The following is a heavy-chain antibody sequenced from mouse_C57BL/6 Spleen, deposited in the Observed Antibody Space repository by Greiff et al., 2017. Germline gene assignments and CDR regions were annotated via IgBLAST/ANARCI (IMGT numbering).Heavy chain of an antibody. CDR3: ARDDYGSSYGYFDV. D-gene: IGHD1-1*01. CDR2: ISDGGSYT. V-gene: IGHV5-4*01. J-gene: IGHJ1*03. CDR1: GFTFSSYA. Sequence: DVKLVESGGGLVKPGGSLKLSCAASGFTFSSYAMSWVRQTPGKRLEWVATISDGGSYTYYPDNVKGRFTISRDNAKNNLNLEMSHLKSEDTAMYYCARDDYGSSYGYFDVWGTGTTVTVSS.